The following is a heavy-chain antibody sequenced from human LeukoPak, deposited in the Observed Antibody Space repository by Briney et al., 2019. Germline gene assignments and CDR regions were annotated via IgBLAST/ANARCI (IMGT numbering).Heavy chain of an antibody. V-gene: IGHV3-30-3*01. D-gene: IGHD1-26*01. J-gene: IGHJ4*02. CDR3: ARARRELLNY. CDR2: ISYDGSNK. Sequence: GGSLRLSCAASGFTFSSYAMHWVRQAPGKGLEWVAVISYDGSNKYYADSVKGRFTISRDNSKNTLYLQMNSLRAEDTAVYYCARARRELLNYWGQGTLVTVSS. CDR1: GFTFSSYA.